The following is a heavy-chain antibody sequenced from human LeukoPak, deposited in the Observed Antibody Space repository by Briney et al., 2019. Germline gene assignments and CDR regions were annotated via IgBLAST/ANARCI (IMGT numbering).Heavy chain of an antibody. D-gene: IGHD6-13*01. CDR3: ARRNIAAAALDY. CDR2: ISGNSYHI. V-gene: IGHV3-21*04. CDR1: GFTSSTCS. Sequence: PGGSLRLSCAASGFTSSTCSMFWVRQAPGKGLEWVSAISGNSYHIYYADSVKGRFTISRDNSKNTLYLQMNSLRAEDTAVYYCARRNIAAAALDYWGQGTLVTVSS. J-gene: IGHJ4*02.